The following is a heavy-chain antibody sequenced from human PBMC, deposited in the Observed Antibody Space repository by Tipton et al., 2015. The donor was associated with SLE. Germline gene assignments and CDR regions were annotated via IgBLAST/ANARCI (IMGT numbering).Heavy chain of an antibody. J-gene: IGHJ3*02. V-gene: IGHV4-34*01. CDR1: GGSFSGYY. D-gene: IGHD3-22*01. CDR2: INHSGST. Sequence: TLSLTCAVYGGSFSGYYWSWIRQPPGKGLEWIGEINHSGSTNYNPSLKSRVTISVDTSKNQFSLKLSSVTAADTAVYYCARVPGYYDSSGPKAFDIWGQGTMVTVSS. CDR3: ARVPGYYDSSGPKAFDI.